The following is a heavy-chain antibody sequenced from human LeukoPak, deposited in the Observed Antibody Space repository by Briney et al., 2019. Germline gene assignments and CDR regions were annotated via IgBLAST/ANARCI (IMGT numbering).Heavy chain of an antibody. Sequence: GGSLRLSCVASGFTFSSHSMNWVRQAPGKGQEWISYISSSSDTMYYADSVKGRFTISRDNAENSPYLQMNSLRDEDTAMYYCARDNLHPYWYFDLWGRGTRVTVSS. CDR3: ARDNLHPYWYFDL. J-gene: IGHJ2*01. CDR1: GFTFSSHS. CDR2: ISSSSDTM. V-gene: IGHV3-48*02. D-gene: IGHD1-14*01.